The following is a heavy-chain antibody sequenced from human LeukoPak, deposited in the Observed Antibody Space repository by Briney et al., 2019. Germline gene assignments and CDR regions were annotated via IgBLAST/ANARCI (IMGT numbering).Heavy chain of an antibody. J-gene: IGHJ6*03. D-gene: IGHD3-9*01. CDR3: AKRLGISTGYYYMDV. V-gene: IGHV3-23*01. CDR2: ISGDAIRT. CDR1: GFTFRNYA. Sequence: GGSLRLSCAASGFTFRNYAMSWVRQTPGKGLEWVSTISGDAIRTYYADSVKGRFTISRDNSKNTLYLQVNSLRAEDTAVYYCAKRLGISTGYYYMDVWGQGTMVTVSS.